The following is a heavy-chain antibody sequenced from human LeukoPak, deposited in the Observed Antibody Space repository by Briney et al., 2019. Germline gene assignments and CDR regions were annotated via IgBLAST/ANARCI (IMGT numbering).Heavy chain of an antibody. CDR1: GFTFSSYG. D-gene: IGHD6-13*01. Sequence: GGSLRLSCAASGFTFSSYGMHWVRQAPGKGLEWVAVISYDGSNKYYEDSVKGRFTISRDNSKNTLYLQMNSLRAEDTAVYYCATSSYSSSWYSSNWGQGTLVTVSS. J-gene: IGHJ4*02. CDR2: ISYDGSNK. V-gene: IGHV3-30*03. CDR3: ATSSYSSSWYSSN.